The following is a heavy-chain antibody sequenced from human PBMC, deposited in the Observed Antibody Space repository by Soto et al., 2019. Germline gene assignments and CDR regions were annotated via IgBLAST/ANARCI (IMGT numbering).Heavy chain of an antibody. CDR3: ARDLGELLGFDP. CDR1: GGTFSSYA. V-gene: IGHV1-18*01. D-gene: IGHD1-26*01. Sequence: ASVKVSCKASGGTFSSYAISWVRQAPGQGLEWMGGIIPIFGNTNYAQKLQGRVTMTTDTSTSTAYMELRSLRSDDTAVYYCARDLGELLGFDPWGQGTLVTVSS. CDR2: IIPIFGNT. J-gene: IGHJ5*02.